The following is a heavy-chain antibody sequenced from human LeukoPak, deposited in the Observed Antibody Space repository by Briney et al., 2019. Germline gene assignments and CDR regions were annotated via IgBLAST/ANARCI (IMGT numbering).Heavy chain of an antibody. V-gene: IGHV1-8*02. CDR1: GYTFTSYG. J-gene: IGHJ6*03. CDR2: MSPKSGNT. Sequence: ASVKVSCKAFGYTFTSYGISWVRQATGQGLEWMGWMSPKSGNTDYAQKFQGRVTMTRNTSINTAYLELSSLRADDTAVYFCARGVGGLGNMDVWGEGTTVIVSS. D-gene: IGHD3-16*01. CDR3: ARGVGGLGNMDV.